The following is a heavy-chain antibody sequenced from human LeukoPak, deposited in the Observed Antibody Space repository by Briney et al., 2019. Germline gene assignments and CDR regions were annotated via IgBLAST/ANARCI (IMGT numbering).Heavy chain of an antibody. CDR3: ARAAAGMSLAY. CDR2: IYYSGST. J-gene: IGHJ4*02. Sequence: PSETLSLTCTVSGGSISSGDYYWSWIRQPPGKGLEWIGYIYYSGSTNYNPSLKSRVTISVDTSKNQFSLKLSSVTAADTAVYYCARAAAGMSLAYWGQGTLVTVSS. V-gene: IGHV4-61*08. CDR1: GGSISSGDYY. D-gene: IGHD6-13*01.